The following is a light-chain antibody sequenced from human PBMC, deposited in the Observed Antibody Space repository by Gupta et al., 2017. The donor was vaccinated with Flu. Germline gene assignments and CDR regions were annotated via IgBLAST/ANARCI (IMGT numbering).Light chain of an antibody. Sequence: SAIGGYNYISGYQHHPGQVPKLIIFAVSERPPGVPARFPGSESGNTASLTVSRLQAEDEADYFCSSYAGTNDLRLFGGGTKLTVL. V-gene: IGLV2-8*01. J-gene: IGLJ3*02. CDR3: SSYAGTNDLRL. CDR2: AVS. CDR1: SAIGGYNY.